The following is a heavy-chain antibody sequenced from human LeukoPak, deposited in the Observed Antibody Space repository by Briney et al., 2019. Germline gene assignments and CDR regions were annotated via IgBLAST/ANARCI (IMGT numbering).Heavy chain of an antibody. CDR1: GFTFSDYY. Sequence: GGSLRLSCAASGFTFSDYYMTWIRQAPGKGLQWVAYISSSGNAIYYADSVRGRFTMSRDNAKKSLYLQMNSLRAEDTAVYYCVKSYSTSGDYWGQGTLVTVFS. CDR3: VKSYSTSGDY. CDR2: ISSSGNAI. V-gene: IGHV3-11*01. D-gene: IGHD6-13*01. J-gene: IGHJ4*02.